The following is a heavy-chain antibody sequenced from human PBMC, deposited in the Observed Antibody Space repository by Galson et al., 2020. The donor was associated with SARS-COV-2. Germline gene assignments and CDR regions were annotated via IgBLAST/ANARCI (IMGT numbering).Heavy chain of an antibody. CDR1: GYTFTGYY. V-gene: IGHV1-2*02. CDR2: INPNSGGT. J-gene: IGHJ4*02. CDR3: ARVSSSGWYSDY. Sequence: ASVKVSCKAPGYTFTGYYMHWVRQAPGQGPEWMGWINPNSGGTNYAQKFQGRVTMTRDTSISTAYMELSRLRSDDTAVYYCARVSSSGWYSDYWGQGTLVTVSS. D-gene: IGHD6-19*01.